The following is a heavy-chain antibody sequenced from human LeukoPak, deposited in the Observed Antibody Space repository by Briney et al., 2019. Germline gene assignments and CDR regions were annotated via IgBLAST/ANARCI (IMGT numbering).Heavy chain of an antibody. CDR2: IIPILGIA. CDR3: AKDVDGAARPGWFDP. CDR1: GGTFSSYA. Sequence: ASVKVSCKASGGTFSSYAISWVRQAPGQGLEWMGRIIPILGIANYAQKFQGRVTITADKSTSTAYMELSSLRSEDTAVYYCAKDVDGAARPGWFDPWGQGTLVTVSS. J-gene: IGHJ5*02. D-gene: IGHD6-13*01. V-gene: IGHV1-69*04.